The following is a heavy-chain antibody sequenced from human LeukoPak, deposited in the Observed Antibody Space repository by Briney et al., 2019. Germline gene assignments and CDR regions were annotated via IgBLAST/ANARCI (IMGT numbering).Heavy chain of an antibody. D-gene: IGHD3-9*01. CDR2: IKSKTYGGTT. J-gene: IGHJ3*02. CDR3: TTGLRYFDWVDDAFDI. CDR1: GFTFSNAW. Sequence: GGSLRLSCVASGFTFSNAWMNWVRQAPGKGLEWVGRIKSKTYGGTTDYAAPVKGRFTISRDDSKNTLSLQMNSLKTEDTAVYYCTTGLRYFDWVDDAFDIWGQGTMVTVS. V-gene: IGHV3-15*01.